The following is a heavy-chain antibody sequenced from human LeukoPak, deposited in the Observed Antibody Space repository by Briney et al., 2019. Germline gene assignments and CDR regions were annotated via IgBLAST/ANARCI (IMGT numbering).Heavy chain of an antibody. J-gene: IGHJ4*02. Sequence: GRSLRLSCAASGFTVSSNYMSWVRQAPQEGLEWVSVIYSGGSTYYADSVKGRFTISRDNSKNPLYLQMNSLRAEDRAVYYCVRAGAYGDCFVYWGQGTLVTVSS. CDR3: VRAGAYGDCFVY. D-gene: IGHD4-17*01. CDR2: IYSGGST. CDR1: GFTVSSNY. V-gene: IGHV3-53*01.